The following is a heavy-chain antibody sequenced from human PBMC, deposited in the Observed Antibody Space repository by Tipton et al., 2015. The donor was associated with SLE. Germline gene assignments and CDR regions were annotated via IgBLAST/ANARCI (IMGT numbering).Heavy chain of an antibody. CDR1: GASISDHY. CDR2: VFYSGSS. J-gene: IGHJ4*02. CDR3: ATYFYDATGYQSVDD. Sequence: TLSLTCTVSGASISDHYWTWIRQPPGKGLEWLAYVFYSGSSNFNRAHYNPSLMGRVTISVDTSKNQFSLHLTSVTSADTAVYYCATYFYDATGYQSVDDWGQGALVTVSS. V-gene: IGHV4-59*11. D-gene: IGHD3-22*01.